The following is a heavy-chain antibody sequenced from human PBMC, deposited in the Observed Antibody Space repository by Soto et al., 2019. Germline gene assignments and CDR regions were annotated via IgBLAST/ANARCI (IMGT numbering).Heavy chain of an antibody. D-gene: IGHD2-2*01. Sequence: TGGSLRLSCAASGFTFSSYGMHWVRQAPGKGLEWVAVIWYDGSNKYYADSVKGRFTISRDNSKNTLYLQMNSLRAEDTAVYYCARDSEPYADFDYWGQGTLVTVSS. CDR1: GFTFSSYG. J-gene: IGHJ4*02. CDR2: IWYDGSNK. CDR3: ARDSEPYADFDY. V-gene: IGHV3-33*01.